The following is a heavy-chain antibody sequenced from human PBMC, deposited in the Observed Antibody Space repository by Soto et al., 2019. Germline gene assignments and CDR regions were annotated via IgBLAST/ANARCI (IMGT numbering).Heavy chain of an antibody. D-gene: IGHD3-3*01. CDR1: GYTFTGYY. V-gene: IGHV1-2*02. J-gene: IGHJ6*02. CDR2: INPNSGGT. CDR3: ARVLSYDFWSGYLGAYYYYYYGMDV. Sequence: ASVKVACKASGYTFTGYYMHWVLQAPGQGLEWMGWINPNSGGTNYAQKFQGRVTMTRDTSISTAYMELSRLRSDDTAVYYCARVLSYDFWSGYLGAYYYYYYGMDVWGQGTTVTVSS.